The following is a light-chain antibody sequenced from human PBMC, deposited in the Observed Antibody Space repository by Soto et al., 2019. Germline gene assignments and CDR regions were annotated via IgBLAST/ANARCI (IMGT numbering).Light chain of an antibody. Sequence: EMVLTQSPGTLSLSPVERATLSCRASQSVSSSYLAWYQQKPGQAPRLLIYGASSSATGIPDRFSGGGSGTDFTLTISRLDAEDFAVYYCQQYGSSPWTFGQGTKVEIK. CDR3: QQYGSSPWT. J-gene: IGKJ1*01. V-gene: IGKV3-20*01. CDR2: GAS. CDR1: QSVSSSY.